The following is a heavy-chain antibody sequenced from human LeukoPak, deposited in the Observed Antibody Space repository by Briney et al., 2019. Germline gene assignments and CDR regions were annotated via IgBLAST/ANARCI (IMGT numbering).Heavy chain of an antibody. Sequence: SETLSLTCTVSGGSISSYYWSWIRQPPGKGLEWIGYIYYSGSTNYNPSLKSRVTISVDTSKNQFSLKLSSVTAADTAVYYCASAYGDYGWLQHWGQGTLVTVSS. CDR2: IYYSGST. V-gene: IGHV4-59*01. D-gene: IGHD4-17*01. J-gene: IGHJ1*01. CDR1: GGSISSYY. CDR3: ASAYGDYGWLQH.